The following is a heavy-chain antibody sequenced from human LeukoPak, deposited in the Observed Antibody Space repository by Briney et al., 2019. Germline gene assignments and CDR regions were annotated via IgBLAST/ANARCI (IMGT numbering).Heavy chain of an antibody. J-gene: IGHJ3*02. V-gene: IGHV3-21*01. Sequence: AGSLRLSCAASGFTFSSYSMNWVRHAPGNGLEWVSSISRSSIYLYYAESVKGRFTISRDNTTKSVYLQMNSLRAEYTAVYYCARGASVVAGSDNAFDIWGQGTMVTVSS. CDR3: ARGASVVAGSDNAFDI. CDR2: ISRSSIYL. CDR1: GFTFSSYS. D-gene: IGHD6-19*01.